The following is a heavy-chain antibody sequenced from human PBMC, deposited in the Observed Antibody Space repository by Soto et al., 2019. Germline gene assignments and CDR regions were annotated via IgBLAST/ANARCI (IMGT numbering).Heavy chain of an antibody. CDR2: ISGSGGST. D-gene: IGHD6-19*01. V-gene: IGHV3-23*01. CDR1: GFTFSSYA. J-gene: IGHJ4*02. Sequence: GGSLRLSCAASGFTFSSYAMIWVRQAPGKGLEWVSAISGSGGSTYYADSVKGRFTISRDNSKNTLYLQMNSLRAEDTAVYYCAKELLAKSSGWTGFDYWGQGTLVTVSS. CDR3: AKELLAKSSGWTGFDY.